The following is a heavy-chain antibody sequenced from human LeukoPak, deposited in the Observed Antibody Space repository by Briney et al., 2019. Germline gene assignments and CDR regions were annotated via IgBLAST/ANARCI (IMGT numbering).Heavy chain of an antibody. Sequence: SETLSLTCTVSGGSISSSSYYWGWIRQPPGKWLEWIGSIYYSGSTYYNPSLKSRFTISVDTSKNQFSLKLSSVPAADTAVYYCGSGGYYGLGNDFRFDPWGQGNLVTVSS. D-gene: IGHD3-10*01. CDR1: GGSISSSSYY. CDR2: IYYSGST. CDR3: GSGGYYGLGNDFRFDP. V-gene: IGHV4-39*07. J-gene: IGHJ5*02.